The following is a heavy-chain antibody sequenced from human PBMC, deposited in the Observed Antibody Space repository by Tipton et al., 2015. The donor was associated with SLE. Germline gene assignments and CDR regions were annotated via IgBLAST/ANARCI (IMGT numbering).Heavy chain of an antibody. CDR2: IYYSGST. D-gene: IGHD3-3*01. V-gene: IGHV4-59*12. CDR3: ARDPSDFWSGYFVFDI. CDR1: GGSISSYY. Sequence: TLSLTCTASGGSISSYYWSWIRQPPGKGLEWIGYIYYSGSTNYNPSLKSRVTMSVDTSKNQFSLKLSSVTAADTAVYYCARDPSDFWSGYFVFDIWGQGTMVTVSS. J-gene: IGHJ3*02.